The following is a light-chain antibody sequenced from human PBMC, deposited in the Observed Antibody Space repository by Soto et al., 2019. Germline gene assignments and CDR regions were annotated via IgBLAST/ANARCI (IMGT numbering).Light chain of an antibody. V-gene: IGKV1-5*01. CDR1: QSISSW. CDR2: DAS. Sequence: DIPMTQSPSTLSASVGDRVTITCRASQSISSWLAWYKQKPGKAPKLLIYDASSLESGVPSRFSGSGSGTEFTLTISSLQPDDFATYYCQQYNSYSYTFGQGTKLEIK. J-gene: IGKJ2*01. CDR3: QQYNSYSYT.